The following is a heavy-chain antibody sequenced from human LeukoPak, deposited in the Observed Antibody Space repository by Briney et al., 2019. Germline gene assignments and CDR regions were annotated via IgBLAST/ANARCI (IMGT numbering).Heavy chain of an antibody. CDR1: GFTFSSYS. CDR2: ISSSSSYI. V-gene: IGHV3-21*01. J-gene: IGHJ4*02. Sequence: GGSLRLSCAASGFTFSSYSMNWVRQAPGKGLEWVSSISSSSSYIYYADSVKGRFTISRDNAKNSLYLQMNSLRAEDTAVYYCARDLAPIAAAGTVVFDYWGQGTLVTVST. D-gene: IGHD6-13*01. CDR3: ARDLAPIAAAGTVVFDY.